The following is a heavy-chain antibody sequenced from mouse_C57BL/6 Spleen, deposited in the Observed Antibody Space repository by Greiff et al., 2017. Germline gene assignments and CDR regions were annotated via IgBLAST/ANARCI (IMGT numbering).Heavy chain of an antibody. CDR3: ARGWLWRSFAY. Sequence: VQLKESGPELVKPGASVKISCKASGYSFTGYYMNWVKQSPEKSLEWIGEINPSTGGTTYNQKFKAKATLTVDKSSSTAYMQLKSLTSEDSAVYYCARGWLWRSFAYWGQGTLVTVSA. D-gene: IGHD1-1*02. J-gene: IGHJ3*01. CDR1: GYSFTGYY. CDR2: INPSTGGT. V-gene: IGHV1-42*01.